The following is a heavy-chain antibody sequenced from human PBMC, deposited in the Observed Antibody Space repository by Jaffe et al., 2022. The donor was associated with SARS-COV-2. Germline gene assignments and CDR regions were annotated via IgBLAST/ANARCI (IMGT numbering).Heavy chain of an antibody. CDR2: INERGDMA. J-gene: IGHJ5*02. V-gene: IGHV3-23*01. CDR3: ASHVSPLRTPAFDP. CDR1: GFTFSTYA. D-gene: IGHD2-2*01. Sequence: QLLESGGGLVQPGGSLRLSCAASGFTFSTYAMNWVRQAPGEGLEWVSSINERGDMAYYPDSVKGRFTISRDNSKSTLYLQMDSLRVEDTAVYYCASHVSPLRTPAFDPWGQGTLVTVSS.